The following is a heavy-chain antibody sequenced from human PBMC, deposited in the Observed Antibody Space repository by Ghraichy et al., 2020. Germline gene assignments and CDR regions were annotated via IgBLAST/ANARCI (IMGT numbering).Heavy chain of an antibody. CDR3: ARDGIAVAGLDAFDI. CDR2: INPNSGGT. D-gene: IGHD6-19*01. J-gene: IGHJ3*02. CDR1: GYTFTGYY. Sequence: ASVKVSCKASGYTFTGYYMHWVRQAPGQGLEWMGRINPNSGGTNYAQKFQGRVTMTRDTSISTAYMELSRLRSDDTAVYYCARDGIAVAGLDAFDIWGQGTMVTVSS. V-gene: IGHV1-2*06.